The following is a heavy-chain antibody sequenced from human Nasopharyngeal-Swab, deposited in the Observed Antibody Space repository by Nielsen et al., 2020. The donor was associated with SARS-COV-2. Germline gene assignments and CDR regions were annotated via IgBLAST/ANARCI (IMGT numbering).Heavy chain of an antibody. D-gene: IGHD1-26*01. J-gene: IGHJ4*02. V-gene: IGHV3-7*01. CDR1: GFTFSSYA. CDR2: IKKDGGEK. Sequence: GESLKISCAASGFTFSSYAMSWVRQAPGKGLEWVANIKKDGGEKNYVDSVKGRFTTSRDNAKNSLYLQMNSLRAEDTAVYYCVRDSGSYLGIDYWGQGTLVTVSS. CDR3: VRDSGSYLGIDY.